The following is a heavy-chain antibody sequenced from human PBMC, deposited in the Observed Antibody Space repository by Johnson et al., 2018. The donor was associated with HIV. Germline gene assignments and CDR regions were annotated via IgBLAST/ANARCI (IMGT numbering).Heavy chain of an antibody. V-gene: IGHV3-30*19. CDR3: ARLPSGFSRDDLDI. Sequence: QVLLVESGGGVVQPGRSLRLSCAASGFTFSTYGMHWVRQAPGKGLEWVAVTSYDGGNKYYADSVKGRFTISRDNAKNSLYLQMNSLRAEDTAVYYCARLPSGFSRDDLDIWGQGTMVTVSS. CDR1: GFTFSTYG. D-gene: IGHD2-21*01. J-gene: IGHJ3*02. CDR2: TSYDGGNK.